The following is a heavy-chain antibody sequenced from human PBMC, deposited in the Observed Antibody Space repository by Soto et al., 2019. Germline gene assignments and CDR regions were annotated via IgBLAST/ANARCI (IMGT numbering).Heavy chain of an antibody. D-gene: IGHD3-16*01. CDR1: GYSIISTNW. CDR3: VRIRYQLPSSVLWLDH. CDR2: IHHGGNI. Sequence: PXETRSLTCAVSGYSIISTNWWHWVRQSPDKGLEWIGEIHHGGNINYNPSLKSRVTMSVDTSQNQFSLRLISVTAADTAMYFCVRIRYQLPSSVLWLDHWGQGPPVTVSS. J-gene: IGHJ5*02. V-gene: IGHV4-4*01.